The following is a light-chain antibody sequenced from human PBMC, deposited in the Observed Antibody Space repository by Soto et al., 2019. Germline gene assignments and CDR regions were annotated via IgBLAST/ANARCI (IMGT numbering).Light chain of an antibody. CDR1: QSISSY. CDR2: AAS. V-gene: IGKV1-39*01. J-gene: IGKJ3*01. CDR3: QQGNSFPFT. Sequence: DIQMTQSPSSLSASVGDRVTITCRASQSISSYLNWYQQKPGRAPKLLIYAASSLQSGVSSRFSGSGSGTDFTLTISSLQPEDFATYYCQQGNSFPFTFGPGT.